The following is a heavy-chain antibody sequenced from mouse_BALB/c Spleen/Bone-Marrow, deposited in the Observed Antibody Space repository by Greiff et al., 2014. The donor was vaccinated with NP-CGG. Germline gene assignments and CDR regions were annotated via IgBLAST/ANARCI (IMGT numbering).Heavy chain of an antibody. J-gene: IGHJ3*01. Sequence: QVQLKQSGAELVKPGASVKLSCKASGYTFTSYWIHWVKLRPGHGLEWIGEINPSNGRTNYNEKFKNKATLTVDKSSSTAYIQLSSLTSEDSAVYYCARYDSPAWFAYWGQGTLVTVS. V-gene: IGHV1S81*02. D-gene: IGHD2-3*01. CDR1: GYTFTSYW. CDR3: ARYDSPAWFAY. CDR2: INPSNGRT.